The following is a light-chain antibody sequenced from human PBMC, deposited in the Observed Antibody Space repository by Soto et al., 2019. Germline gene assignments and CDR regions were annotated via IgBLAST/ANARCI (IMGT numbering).Light chain of an antibody. V-gene: IGKV1-5*01. J-gene: IGKJ1*01. CDR1: QNIGRW. CDR2: AAS. CDR3: QQYNSYST. Sequence: DIQMTQSPSTLSASIGDRVTISCRASQNIGRWLAWYQQKPGKAPKSLIYAASSLQSGVPSRFSGSGSGTEFTLTISSLQPDDFATYYCQQYNSYSTFGQGTKVDIK.